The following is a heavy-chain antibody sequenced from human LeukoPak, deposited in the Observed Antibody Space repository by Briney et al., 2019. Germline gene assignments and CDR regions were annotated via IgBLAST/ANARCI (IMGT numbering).Heavy chain of an antibody. CDR1: GGSISSYY. Sequence: RTSETLSLTCTVSGGSISSYYWSWIRQPPGKGLEWIGYIYYSGSTNYNPSLKSRVTISVDTSKNQFSLKLSSVTAADTAVYYCARIVRVRGVINETPENWFDPWGQGTLVTVSS. CDR3: ARIVRVRGVINETPENWFDP. D-gene: IGHD3-10*01. V-gene: IGHV4-59*01. CDR2: IYYSGST. J-gene: IGHJ5*02.